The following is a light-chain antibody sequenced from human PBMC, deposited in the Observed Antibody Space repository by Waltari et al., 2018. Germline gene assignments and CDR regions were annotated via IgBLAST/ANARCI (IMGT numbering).Light chain of an antibody. V-gene: IGKV3-15*01. J-gene: IGKJ1*01. Sequence: EIVMTQSPDTLSVSPGERATLSCRASQSLSSNLAWYQQKPGQAPRLLIYGASTRATRIPARFSGSGSGTEFTLTISSLQSGDFAVYYCQQYNNWPRTFGQGTKVEVK. CDR2: GAS. CDR1: QSLSSN. CDR3: QQYNNWPRT.